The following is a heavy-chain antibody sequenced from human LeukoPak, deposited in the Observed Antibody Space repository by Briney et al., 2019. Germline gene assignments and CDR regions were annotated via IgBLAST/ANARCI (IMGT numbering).Heavy chain of an antibody. V-gene: IGHV1-2*02. CDR3: ARDQHPFGGVVVPAAFGLDY. J-gene: IGHJ4*02. D-gene: IGHD2-2*01. CDR2: INPNSGGT. CDR1: GYTFTGYY. Sequence: ASVKVSCKASGYTFTGYYMHWVRQAPGQGLEWMGWINPNSGGTNYAQKFQGRVTMTRDTSISTAYMELSRLRSDDTAVYYCARDQHPFGGVVVPAAFGLDYWGQGTLVTVSS.